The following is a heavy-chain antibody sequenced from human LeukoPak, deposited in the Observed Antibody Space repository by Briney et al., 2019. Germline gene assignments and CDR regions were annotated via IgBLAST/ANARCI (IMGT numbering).Heavy chain of an antibody. CDR2: ISGSGGST. J-gene: IGHJ3*02. V-gene: IGHV3-23*01. CDR1: GFTFSSYA. D-gene: IGHD5-18*01. Sequence: GGSLRLSCAASGFTFSSYAMSWVRQAPGKGLEWVSAISGSGGSTYYADSVKGRFTISRDNSKNTLYLQMNSLRAEDTAVYYCAKGEFDTAMRHGAFDIWGQGTMVTVSS. CDR3: AKGEFDTAMRHGAFDI.